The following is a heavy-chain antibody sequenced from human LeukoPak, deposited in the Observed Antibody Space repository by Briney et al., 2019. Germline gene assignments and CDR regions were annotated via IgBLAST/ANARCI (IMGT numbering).Heavy chain of an antibody. CDR1: GFTFSSYA. D-gene: IGHD2-21*02. CDR3: AKDAWRGYCGGDCYKFDY. CDR2: ISGSGGST. V-gene: IGHV3-23*01. Sequence: GGSLRLSCAASGFTFSSYAMSWVRQAPGEGLEWVSAISGSGGSTYYADSVKGRFTISRDNSKNTLYLQMNSLRAEDTAVYYCAKDAWRGYCGGDCYKFDYWGQGTLVTVSS. J-gene: IGHJ4*02.